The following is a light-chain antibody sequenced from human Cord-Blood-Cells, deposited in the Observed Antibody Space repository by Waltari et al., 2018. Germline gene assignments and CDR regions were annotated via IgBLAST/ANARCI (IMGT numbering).Light chain of an antibody. CDR2: GKN. V-gene: IGLV3-19*01. Sequence: SSELTQDPAVSVALGQTVRITCQGESLRSYYASWYQQKPGQTTVLVIYGKNNRHSGIPDQFSGSSSGNTASLTIPGAQAEDEADYYCNSRDSSGNHVVFGGGTKLTVL. J-gene: IGLJ2*01. CDR1: SLRSYY. CDR3: NSRDSSGNHVV.